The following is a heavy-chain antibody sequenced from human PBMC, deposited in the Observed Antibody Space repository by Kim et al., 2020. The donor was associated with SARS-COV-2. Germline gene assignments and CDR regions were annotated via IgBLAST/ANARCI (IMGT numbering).Heavy chain of an antibody. CDR1: GGSFSGYY. J-gene: IGHJ4*02. Sequence: SETLSLTCAVYGGSFSGYYWSWIRQPPGKGLEWIGEINHSGSTNYNPSLKSRVTISVDTSKNQFSLKLSSVTAADTAVYYCARNSYGPYFDYWGQGTLVT. D-gene: IGHD5-18*01. CDR3: ARNSYGPYFDY. V-gene: IGHV4-34*01. CDR2: INHSGST.